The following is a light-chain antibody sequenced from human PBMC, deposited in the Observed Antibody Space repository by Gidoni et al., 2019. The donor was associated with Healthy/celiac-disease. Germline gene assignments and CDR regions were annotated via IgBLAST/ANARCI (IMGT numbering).Light chain of an antibody. Sequence: IQMTQSPSSPSASVGARVTITCRASQSISSYSNWYQQQPGKAPKLLIYAAASLQSGGPTRFSGSGSGTDFTLTIISLQPEDFSTYYCQQSYSTPSFTFXQXTRLEIK. CDR3: QQSYSTPSFT. J-gene: IGKJ5*01. V-gene: IGKV1-39*01. CDR1: QSISSY. CDR2: AAA.